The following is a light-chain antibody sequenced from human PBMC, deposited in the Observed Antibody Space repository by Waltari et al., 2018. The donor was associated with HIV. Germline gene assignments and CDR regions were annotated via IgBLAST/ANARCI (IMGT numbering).Light chain of an antibody. CDR1: NSNTGSHT. V-gene: IGLV1-44*01. J-gene: IGLJ1*01. Sequence: QSVLTQPPSASGTPGQRVTISCSGGNSNTGSHTVNWYRQLPGTAPKLLIYSDNQRPSGVPDRIAGSKSGTSASLAISGLQSEDEADYYCATWDDSLGTYVVGTATKVTVL. CDR2: SDN. CDR3: ATWDDSLGTYV.